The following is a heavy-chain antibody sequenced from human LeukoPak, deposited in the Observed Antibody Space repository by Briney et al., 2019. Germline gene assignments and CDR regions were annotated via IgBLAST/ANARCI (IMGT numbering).Heavy chain of an antibody. CDR2: IYYSGST. Sequence: SETLSLTCTVSGGSISSGGYYWSWIRQHPGKGLEWIGYIYYSGSTYYNPSLKSRVTISVDTSKNQFSLKLSSVTAADTAVYYCATYSYGDYYFDYWGQGTLVTVSS. D-gene: IGHD5-18*01. CDR1: GGSISSGGYY. V-gene: IGHV4-31*03. J-gene: IGHJ4*02. CDR3: ATYSYGDYYFDY.